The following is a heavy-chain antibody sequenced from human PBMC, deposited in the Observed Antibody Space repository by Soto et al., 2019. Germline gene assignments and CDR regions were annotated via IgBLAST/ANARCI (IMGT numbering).Heavy chain of an antibody. CDR3: ARGGGEDYDFWSGYRPHYYGMDV. Sequence: SETLSLTCTVSGGSISSYYWSWIRQPPGKGLEWIGYIYYSGSNNYNPSLKSRVTISVDTSKNQFSLKLSSVTAADTAVYYCARGGGEDYDFWSGYRPHYYGMDVWGQGTTVTVSS. J-gene: IGHJ6*02. D-gene: IGHD3-3*01. V-gene: IGHV4-59*13. CDR2: IYYSGSN. CDR1: GGSISSYY.